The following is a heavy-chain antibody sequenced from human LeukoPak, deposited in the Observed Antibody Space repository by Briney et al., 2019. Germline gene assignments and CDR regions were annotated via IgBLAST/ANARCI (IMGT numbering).Heavy chain of an antibody. J-gene: IGHJ4*02. CDR3: ATVTLLWFGEPVFGY. CDR1: GFTFSTYD. D-gene: IGHD3-10*01. CDR2: IGTAGDT. V-gene: IGHV3-13*03. Sequence: PGGSLRLSCAACGFTFSTYDMHWVRQPTGKGLEWVSGIGTAGDTYYPGSVKGQFTISRENAKNCLYIQMNSLRSEDTAVYYCATVTLLWFGEPVFGYWGQGTLVTVSS.